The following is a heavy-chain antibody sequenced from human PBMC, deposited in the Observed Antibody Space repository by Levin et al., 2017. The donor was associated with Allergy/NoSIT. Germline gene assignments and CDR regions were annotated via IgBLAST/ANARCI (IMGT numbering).Heavy chain of an antibody. D-gene: IGHD4-23*01. CDR3: ARRDSDGSNSFDY. CDR2: IFPSDSDT. Sequence: GESLKISCQASGYSFTSYWFGWVRQRPGKGLEWMGLIFPSDSDTSVSPSFQGQIIMSVDKSISTAYLQWSSLKASDSATYYCARRDSDGSNSFDYWGQGTLVTVSS. CDR1: GYSFTSYW. V-gene: IGHV5-51*01. J-gene: IGHJ4*02.